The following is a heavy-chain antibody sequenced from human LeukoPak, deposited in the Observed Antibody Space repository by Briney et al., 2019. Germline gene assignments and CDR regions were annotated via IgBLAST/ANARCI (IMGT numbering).Heavy chain of an antibody. D-gene: IGHD3-16*01. V-gene: IGHV4-4*07. CDR1: GGSTSNYY. J-gene: IGHJ4*02. CDR3: ARVGDYALKD. Sequence: PSETLSLTCTVSGGSTSNYYWSWIRQPAGKGLEWIGRFYNSGSTNYNPSLKSRVTMSVDTSKNQFSLKLSSVTAADTAVYYCARVGDYALKDWGQGTLVTVSS. CDR2: FYNSGST.